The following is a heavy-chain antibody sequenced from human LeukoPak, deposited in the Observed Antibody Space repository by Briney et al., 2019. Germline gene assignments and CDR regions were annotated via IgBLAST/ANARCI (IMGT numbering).Heavy chain of an antibody. CDR1: GYTFTSYY. V-gene: IGHV1-46*01. Sequence: ASVKVSCKASGYTFTSYYMHWVRQAPGQGLEWMGIINPSGGSTSYAQKFQGRVTMTRDTSTSTVYMELSSLRSEDTAVYYCARDLAGLRGRRAFDIWGQGTKVTVSS. CDR2: INPSGGST. D-gene: IGHD6-19*01. J-gene: IGHJ3*02. CDR3: ARDLAGLRGRRAFDI.